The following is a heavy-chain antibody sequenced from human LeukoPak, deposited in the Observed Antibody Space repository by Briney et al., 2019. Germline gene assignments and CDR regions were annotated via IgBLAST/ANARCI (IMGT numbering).Heavy chain of an antibody. J-gene: IGHJ5*02. CDR3: ARAGGSYEDWFDP. Sequence: SETLSLTCTVSGGSISSYYWSWIRQPPGKGLEWIGYIYYSGSTNCNPSLKSRVTISVDTSKNQFSLKLSSVTAADTAVYYCARAGGSYEDWFDPWGQGTLVTVSS. CDR1: GGSISSYY. D-gene: IGHD1-26*01. V-gene: IGHV4-59*01. CDR2: IYYSGST.